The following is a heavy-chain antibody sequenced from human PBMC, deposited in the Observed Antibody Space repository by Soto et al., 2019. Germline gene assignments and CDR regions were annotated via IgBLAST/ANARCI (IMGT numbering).Heavy chain of an antibody. V-gene: IGHV3-21*01. J-gene: IGHJ6*03. CDR3: AREGIAAAGTFYYYHYMDV. Sequence: GGSLRLSCAASGFTFSSYSMNWVRQAPGKGLEWVSSILSSSSNIYYADSVKGRFTISRDNAKNSLYLQMNSLRAEDTAVYYCAREGIAAAGTFYYYHYMDVWGKGTTVTVSS. CDR2: ILSSSSNI. D-gene: IGHD6-13*01. CDR1: GFTFSSYS.